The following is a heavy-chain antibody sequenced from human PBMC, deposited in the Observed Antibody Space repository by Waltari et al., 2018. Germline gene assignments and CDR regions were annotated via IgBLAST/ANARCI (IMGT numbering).Heavy chain of an antibody. V-gene: IGHV3-7*04. D-gene: IGHD6-25*01. Sequence: ELQLEESGGGLVQPGGSVRLSCGASGFTISGNWMAWVRQSPRKGLEGVSAIKEDGTKHSYVASVEGRFTISRDNAKNSLHLQMNSLRPEDTALYFCVRIASHSGDYWGQGTLVTVSS. CDR1: GFTISGNW. J-gene: IGHJ4*02. CDR3: VRIASHSGDY. CDR2: IKEDGTKH.